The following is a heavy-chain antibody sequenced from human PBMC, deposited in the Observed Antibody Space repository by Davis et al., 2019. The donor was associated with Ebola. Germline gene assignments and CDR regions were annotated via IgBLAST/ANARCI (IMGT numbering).Heavy chain of an antibody. CDR2: ISSDGGIT. J-gene: IGHJ4*02. Sequence: PGGSLRLSCAPSGFTFNKYWMHWVRQAPGKGLVYVSRISSDGGITSYAYSVKGRFTISSDNSKKSLYLHMNSLRTEDTAVYYCAKVGPGIVADGLLNWGQGTLVTVTS. CDR3: AKVGPGIVADGLLN. CDR1: GFTFNKYW. D-gene: IGHD6-13*01. V-gene: IGHV3-74*01.